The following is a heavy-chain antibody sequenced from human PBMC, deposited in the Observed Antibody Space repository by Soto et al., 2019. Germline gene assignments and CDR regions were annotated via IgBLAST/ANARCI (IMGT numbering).Heavy chain of an antibody. CDR3: AKDQLNAIFGVVIIPWFDP. D-gene: IGHD3-3*01. CDR1: GLTFSNYD. J-gene: IGHJ5*02. Sequence: GGSLRLSCTVSGLTFSNYDMTWVRQAPGKGLDWVSTISGSGGSTYYADSVKGRFTISRDNSKNTAYLQMNSLRAEDTAVYYCAKDQLNAIFGVVIIPWFDPWGQGTLVTVSS. CDR2: ISGSGGST. V-gene: IGHV3-23*01.